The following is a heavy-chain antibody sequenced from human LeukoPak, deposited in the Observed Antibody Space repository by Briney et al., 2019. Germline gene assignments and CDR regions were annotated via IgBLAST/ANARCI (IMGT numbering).Heavy chain of an antibody. J-gene: IGHJ4*02. CDR3: AKDEHTYGSYYFDY. V-gene: IGHV3-30*02. Sequence: SRDNSKNTLYLRMNSLRAEDTAVYYCAKDEHTYGSYYFDYWGQGTLVTVSS. D-gene: IGHD5-18*01.